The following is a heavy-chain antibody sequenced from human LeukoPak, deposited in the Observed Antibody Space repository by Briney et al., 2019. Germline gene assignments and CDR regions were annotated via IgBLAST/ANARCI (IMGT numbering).Heavy chain of an antibody. D-gene: IGHD6-13*01. CDR1: DGSISSSSYL. V-gene: IGHV4-39*01. CDR3: ARHSSSWHSETNFDY. J-gene: IGHJ4*02. Sequence: SETLSLTCAVSDGSISSSSYLWGWIRQPPGKGLEWIGTISSSGSTYHNPSLKSRVTMSVDTSKNQFSLKLNSVTAADTAVYYCARHSSSWHSETNFDYWGQGTPVTVSS. CDR2: ISSSGST.